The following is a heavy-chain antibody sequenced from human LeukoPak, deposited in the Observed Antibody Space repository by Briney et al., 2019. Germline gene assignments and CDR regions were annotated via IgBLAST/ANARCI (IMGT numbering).Heavy chain of an antibody. CDR1: GGSISSYY. V-gene: IGHV4-59*08. CDR2: IYDSGST. J-gene: IGHJ4*02. D-gene: IGHD4-17*01. CDR3: ARGGTMTTVPL. Sequence: SETLSLTCTVSGGSISSYYWSWIRQPPGKGLEWIGYIYDSGSTNYNYNPSLKSRVTISADTSKNQFSLKLNSVTAADTAVHYCARGGTMTTVPLWGQGTLVTVSS.